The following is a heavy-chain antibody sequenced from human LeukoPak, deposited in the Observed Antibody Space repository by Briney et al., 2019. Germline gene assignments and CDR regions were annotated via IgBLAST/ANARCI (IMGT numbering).Heavy chain of an antibody. V-gene: IGHV1-18*01. CDR2: ISAYNGDT. CDR1: GYTFTSYG. D-gene: IGHD6-13*01. J-gene: IGHJ6*02. Sequence: ASVKVSCKASGYTFTSYGISWVRQAPGQGIEWMGWISAYNGDTNYAQKLQGRVTMTTDTSTSTAYMELRSLRSDDTAVYYCARDGQQLVHYYYYGMDVWGQGTTVTVSS. CDR3: ARDGQQLVHYYYYGMDV.